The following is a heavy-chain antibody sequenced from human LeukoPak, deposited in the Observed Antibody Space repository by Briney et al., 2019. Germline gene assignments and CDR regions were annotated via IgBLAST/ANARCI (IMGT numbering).Heavy chain of an antibody. CDR2: IYYSGST. D-gene: IGHD3-10*01. Sequence: SETLSLTCTVPDGSISSSSYYWGWIRQPPGKGLEWIGSIYYSGSTYYNPSLKSRVTMSVDTSKNQFSLKLSSVTAADTAVYYCARAGGWFDPWGQGTLVTVSS. V-gene: IGHV4-39*07. CDR3: ARAGGWFDP. CDR1: DGSISSSSYY. J-gene: IGHJ5*02.